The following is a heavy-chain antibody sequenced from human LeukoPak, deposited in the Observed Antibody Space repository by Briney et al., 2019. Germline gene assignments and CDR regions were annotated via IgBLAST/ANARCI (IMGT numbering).Heavy chain of an antibody. V-gene: IGHV4-30-4*02. J-gene: IGHJ4*02. Sequence: SDTLSLTYTVSGGSIRSGDYYWSWIRQPPGKGLQWIGYIYCSGSTYYNPSLKSRVTISVDTSKNQFSLKLSSVTAADTAVYYCARDRAGYPDYWGQGTLVTVSS. CDR1: GGSIRSGDYY. CDR3: ARDRAGYPDY. D-gene: IGHD3-16*02. CDR2: IYCSGST.